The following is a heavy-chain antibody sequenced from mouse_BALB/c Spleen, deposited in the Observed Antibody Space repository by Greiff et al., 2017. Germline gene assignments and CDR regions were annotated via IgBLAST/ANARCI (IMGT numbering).Heavy chain of an antibody. CDR2: ISYSGST. V-gene: IGHV3-2*02. J-gene: IGHJ4*01. CDR1: GYSITSDYA. D-gene: IGHD2-10*02. CDR3: GGYGHYYAMDY. Sequence: EVKLVESGPGLVKPSQSLSITCTVTGYSITSDYAWNWIRQFPGNKLEWMGYISYSGSTSYNPSLKSRISITRDTSKNQFFLQLNSVTTEDTATYYCGGYGHYYAMDYWGQGTSVTVSS.